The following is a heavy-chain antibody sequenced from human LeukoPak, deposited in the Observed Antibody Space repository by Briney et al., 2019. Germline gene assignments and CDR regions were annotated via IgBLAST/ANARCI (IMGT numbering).Heavy chain of an antibody. D-gene: IGHD3-10*01. J-gene: IGHJ6*03. CDR2: IIPIFGTA. CDR1: GGTFSSYA. V-gene: IGHV1-69*06. CDR3: ARIKGITMVRGVIRHYYYMDV. Sequence: SVKVSCKASGGTFSSYAISWVRQAPGQGLEWMGGIIPIFGTANYAQKFQGRVTITADKSTSTAYMELSSLRSEDTAVYYCARIKGITMVRGVIRHYYYMDVWGKGTTVTVSS.